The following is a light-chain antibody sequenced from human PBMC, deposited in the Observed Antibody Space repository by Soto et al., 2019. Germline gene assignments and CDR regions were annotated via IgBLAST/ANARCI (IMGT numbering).Light chain of an antibody. CDR3: CSYAGSSTSWV. V-gene: IGLV2-23*01. Sequence: QSALTQPASVSGSPGQSITISCTGTSSDVGSYNLVSWYQQHPGKAPKLMIYEGSKRPSGVSNRFSGSKSGNTASLTISGLQAEDEADYYCCSYAGSSTSWVLGGGTQLTVL. CDR2: EGS. J-gene: IGLJ3*02. CDR1: SSDVGSYNL.